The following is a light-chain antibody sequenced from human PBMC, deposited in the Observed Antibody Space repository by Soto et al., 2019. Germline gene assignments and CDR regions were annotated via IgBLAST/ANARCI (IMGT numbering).Light chain of an antibody. V-gene: IGKV1-5*01. CDR1: QGISKW. CDR2: DAS. J-gene: IGKJ1*01. Sequence: DIQMTQSPSTLSASIGDRVTITCRASQGISKWLAWYQQKPGRAPKFLIYDASSLESGVPSRFSGSGSGTEFTLTISSLQPDDFATYYCQQYDSSSPTFGQGTKVEI. CDR3: QQYDSSSPT.